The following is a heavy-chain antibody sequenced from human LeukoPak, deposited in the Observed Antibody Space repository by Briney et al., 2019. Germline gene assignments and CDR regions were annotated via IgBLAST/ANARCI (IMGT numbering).Heavy chain of an antibody. CDR1: GFTFSSYG. D-gene: IGHD3-3*01. CDR2: ISYDGSIK. Sequence: PGGSLRLSCAASGFTFSSYGIHWVRQAPGKGLEWVALISYDGSIKYYADSVKGRFTISRDNSKNTLYLQMNSLRAEDTAVYYCAKDPEPLRFLEWLPYSYFDYWGQGTLVTVSS. CDR3: AKDPEPLRFLEWLPYSYFDY. J-gene: IGHJ4*02. V-gene: IGHV3-30*18.